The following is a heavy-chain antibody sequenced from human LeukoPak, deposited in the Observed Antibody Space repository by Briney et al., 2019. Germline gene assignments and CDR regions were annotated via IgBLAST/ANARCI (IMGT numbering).Heavy chain of an antibody. CDR1: GFTFSNAW. Sequence: SGGSLRLSCAASGFTFSNAWMTWVRQAPGKGLEWVGRIKSKTDGGTTDYAAPVKGGFTISRDDSKNTLYLQMNSLKTEDTAVYYCTREAVTANGYFDYWGQGTLVTVSS. CDR3: TREAVTANGYFDY. D-gene: IGHD2-21*02. CDR2: IKSKTDGGTT. J-gene: IGHJ4*02. V-gene: IGHV3-15*01.